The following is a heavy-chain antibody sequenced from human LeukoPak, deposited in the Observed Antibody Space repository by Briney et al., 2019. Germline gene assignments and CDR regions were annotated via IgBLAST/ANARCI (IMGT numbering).Heavy chain of an antibody. J-gene: IGHJ4*02. D-gene: IGHD1-26*01. V-gene: IGHV4-4*07. CDR1: GGSISSYY. CDR3: ARPNSGSWGDYFDY. Sequence: KSSETLSLTCTVSGGSISSYYWSWIRQPAGKGLEWIGRIYTSGSTNYNPSLKSRVTMSVDTSKNQFSLKLSSVTAADTAVYYCARPNSGSWGDYFDYWGQGTLITVSS. CDR2: IYTSGST.